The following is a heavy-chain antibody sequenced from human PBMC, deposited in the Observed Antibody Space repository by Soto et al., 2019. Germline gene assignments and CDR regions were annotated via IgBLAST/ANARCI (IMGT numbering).Heavy chain of an antibody. D-gene: IGHD1-26*01. CDR3: ARDLERPGEAYYYGMDV. V-gene: IGHV6-1*01. CDR1: GDSVSSNSAG. CDR2: TYYRSKWYN. J-gene: IGHJ6*02. Sequence: SQTLSLTCAITGDSVSSNSAGWSWVRQSPSRGLEWLGRTYYRSKWYNDYAVSVKSRITINPDTSKNQFSLQLNSVTPEDTAVYYCARDLERPGEAYYYGMDVWGQGTTVTVSS.